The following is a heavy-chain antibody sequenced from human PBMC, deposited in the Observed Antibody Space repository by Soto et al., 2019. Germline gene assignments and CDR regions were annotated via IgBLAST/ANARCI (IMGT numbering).Heavy chain of an antibody. D-gene: IGHD6-19*01. Sequence: QVQLVESGGGVVQPGRSLRLSCAASGFTFSTYGMHWVRQAPGKGLEWVAVIWYDGSNEYYADSVKGRFTISKDNSKNTLYLQMNALRAEATAVYYCARDRGGQWLGSEDYWGQGTLVTVSS. CDR1: GFTFSTYG. V-gene: IGHV3-33*01. J-gene: IGHJ4*02. CDR2: IWYDGSNE. CDR3: ARDRGGQWLGSEDY.